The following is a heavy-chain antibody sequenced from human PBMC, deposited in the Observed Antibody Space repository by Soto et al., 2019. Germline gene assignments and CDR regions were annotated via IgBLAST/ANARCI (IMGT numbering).Heavy chain of an antibody. J-gene: IGHJ4*01. CDR1: GGYISGGYYS. CDR3: ARGGLGSYWNPIDH. D-gene: IGHD3-10*01. V-gene: IGHV4-30-2*01. CDR2: IYNSGST. Sequence: PSETLSLTCAVSGGYISGGYYSWSWIRQPPGKGLEWIGFIYNSGSTYYNSSLKSRVTISVDRSKNHFFLNLTSVTAADTAVYYCARGGLGSYWNPIDHWGQGSLVTVSS.